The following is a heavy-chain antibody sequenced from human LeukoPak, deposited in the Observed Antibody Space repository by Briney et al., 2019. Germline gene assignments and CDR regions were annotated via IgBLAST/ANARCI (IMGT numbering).Heavy chain of an antibody. D-gene: IGHD4-17*01. J-gene: IGHJ4*02. CDR3: ARQPFNYGDYYFDY. V-gene: IGHV4-38-2*02. CDR2: VYHVGTT. Sequence: PSETLSLTCTVSGYSISSGYYWGWIRQPPGKGLEWISVYHVGTTDYNPSLKSRVTISVDTSKNQFSLKLSSVTAADTAVYYCARQPFNYGDYYFDYWGQGTLVTVSS. CDR1: GYSISSGYY.